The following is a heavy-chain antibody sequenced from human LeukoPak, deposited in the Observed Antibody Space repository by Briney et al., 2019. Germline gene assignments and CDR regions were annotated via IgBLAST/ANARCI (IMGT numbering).Heavy chain of an antibody. Sequence: GGSLRLSCAASGFTFSSYWMSWVRQAPGKGLEWVANIKQDGSEKYYVDSVKGRFTISRDNAKNSLYLYVNILRAEDTAVYYCARDRDGDYADYWGQGTLVTVSS. CDR2: IKQDGSEK. V-gene: IGHV3-7*03. CDR1: GFTFSSYW. D-gene: IGHD4-17*01. CDR3: ARDRDGDYADY. J-gene: IGHJ4*02.